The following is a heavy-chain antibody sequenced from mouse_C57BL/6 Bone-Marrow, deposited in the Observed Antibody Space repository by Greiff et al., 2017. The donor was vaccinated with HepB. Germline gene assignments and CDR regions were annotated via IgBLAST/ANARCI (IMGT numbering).Heavy chain of an antibody. D-gene: IGHD1-1*01. CDR3: ARSSGSSYLDY. J-gene: IGHJ2*01. CDR2: IRNKANGYTT. CDR1: GFTFTDYY. V-gene: IGHV7-3*01. Sequence: EVHLVESGGGLVQPGGSLSLSCAASGFTFTDYYMSWVRQPPGKALEWLGFIRNKANGYTTEYSASVKGRFTISRDNSQSILYLQMNALGAEDSATYYCARSSGSSYLDYWGQGTTLTVSS.